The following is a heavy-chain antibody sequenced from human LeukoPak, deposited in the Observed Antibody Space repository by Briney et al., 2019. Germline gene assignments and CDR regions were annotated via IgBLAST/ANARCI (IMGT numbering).Heavy chain of an antibody. CDR2: ISGSGGST. CDR1: GFTFSSYA. CDR3: ARELLMVYVL. V-gene: IGHV3-23*01. Sequence: GGSLRLSCAASGFTFSSYAMSWVRQAPGKGLEWVSAISGSGGSTYYADSVKGRFTISRDNAKNSLYLQMNSLRAEDTAVYYCARELLMVYVLWGQGTMVTVSS. D-gene: IGHD2-8*01. J-gene: IGHJ3*01.